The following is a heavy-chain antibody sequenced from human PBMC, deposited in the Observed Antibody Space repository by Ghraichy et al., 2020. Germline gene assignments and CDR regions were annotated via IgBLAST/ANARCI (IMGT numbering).Heavy chain of an antibody. CDR2: IYYSGST. J-gene: IGHJ5*02. CDR3: ARSVREPPLGDWFDP. Sequence: SETLSLTCTVSGGSISSSSYYWGWIRQPPGKGLEWIGSIYYSGSTYYNPSLKSRVTISVDTSKNQFSLKLSSVTAADTAVYYCARSVREPPLGDWFDPWGQGTLVTVSS. CDR1: GGSISSSSYY. D-gene: IGHD3-16*01. V-gene: IGHV4-39*01.